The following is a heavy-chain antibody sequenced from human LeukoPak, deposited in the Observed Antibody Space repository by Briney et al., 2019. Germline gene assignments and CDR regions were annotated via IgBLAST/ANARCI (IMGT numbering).Heavy chain of an antibody. CDR3: ARDKVTY. J-gene: IGHJ4*02. V-gene: IGHV3-7*01. CDR1: GFTFSNYW. CDR2: INNDGSEK. Sequence: GGSLRLSCAASGFTFSNYWMSWVRQAPGKGLEWVAHINNDGSEKYYVDSVKGRFTISRDNAKNSLYLQMSSQRVEDTAVYYCARDKVTYWGQGTLVTVSS.